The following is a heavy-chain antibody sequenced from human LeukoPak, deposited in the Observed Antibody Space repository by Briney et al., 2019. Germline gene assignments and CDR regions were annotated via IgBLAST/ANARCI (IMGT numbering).Heavy chain of an antibody. CDR2: INHSGST. CDR3: ARDSGSGRIYYYYYYYMDV. CDR1: GGSFSGYY. J-gene: IGHJ6*03. Sequence: TSETLSLTCAVYGGSFSGYYWSWIRQPPGKGLEWIGEINHSGSTNYNPSLKSRVTISVDTSKNQFSLKLSSVTAADTAVYYCARDSGSGRIYYYYYYYMDVWGKGTTVTVSS. D-gene: IGHD2-15*01. V-gene: IGHV4-34*01.